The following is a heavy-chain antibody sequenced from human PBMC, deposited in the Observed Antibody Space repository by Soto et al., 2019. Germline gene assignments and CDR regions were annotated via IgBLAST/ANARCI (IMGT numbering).Heavy chain of an antibody. CDR1: GFTFSTYA. CDR3: TREIWGGPLDY. V-gene: IGHV3-23*01. Sequence: GGSLRLSCAASGFTFSTYAMSWVRQAPGKGLEWVSILSRSGTTYYADSVKGRLSIARDNSKNTLYLQMSSLRAEDTAIYYCTREIWGGPLDYWGQGTLVTVSS. D-gene: IGHD3-16*01. J-gene: IGHJ4*02. CDR2: LSRSGTT.